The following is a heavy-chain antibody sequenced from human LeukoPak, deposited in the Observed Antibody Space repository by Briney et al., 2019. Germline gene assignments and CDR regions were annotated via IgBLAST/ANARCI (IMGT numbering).Heavy chain of an antibody. V-gene: IGHV1-69*05. CDR3: ARYRVRRQEVVVIAHGFDY. J-gene: IGHJ4*02. CDR1: GGTFSSYA. CDR2: IIPIFGTA. Sequence: ASVKVSCKASGGTFSSYAISWVRQAPGQGLEWMGGIIPIFGTANYAQKFQGSVTITTDESTSTAYMELSSLRSEDTAVYYCARYRVRRQEVVVIAHGFDYWGQGTLVTVSS. D-gene: IGHD2-21*01.